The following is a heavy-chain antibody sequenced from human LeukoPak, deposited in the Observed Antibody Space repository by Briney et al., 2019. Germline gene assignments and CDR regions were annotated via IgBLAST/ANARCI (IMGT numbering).Heavy chain of an antibody. J-gene: IGHJ4*02. CDR1: GFTFSSYA. CDR3: ARELSYCDY. CDR2: ISYDGSNK. Sequence: GGSLRLSCAASGFTFSSYAMHWVRQAPGKGLEWVAVISYDGSNKYYADSVKGRFTISRDNSKNTLYLQMNSLRAEDTAVYYCARELSYCDYWGQGTLVTVSS. V-gene: IGHV3-30-3*01.